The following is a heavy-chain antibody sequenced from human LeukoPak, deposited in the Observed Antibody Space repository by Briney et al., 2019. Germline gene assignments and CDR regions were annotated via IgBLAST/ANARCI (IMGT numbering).Heavy chain of an antibody. CDR3: ARRGVDGSGIDY. CDR2: IYYSGST. Sequence: SETLSLTCTVSGGSISSSSYYWGWIRQPPGKGLEWIGSIYYSGSTYYNPSLKSRVTISVDTSKNQFSLKLSSVTAADTAVYYCARRGVDGSGIDYWGQGTLVTVSS. CDR1: GGSISSSSYY. J-gene: IGHJ4*02. V-gene: IGHV4-39*01. D-gene: IGHD3-10*01.